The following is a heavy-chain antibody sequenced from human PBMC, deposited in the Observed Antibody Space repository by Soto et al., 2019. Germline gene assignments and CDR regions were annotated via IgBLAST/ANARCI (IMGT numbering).Heavy chain of an antibody. D-gene: IGHD3-3*01. CDR3: AKHDFWTLYNTGLDS. J-gene: IGHJ4*02. CDR2: ISGSGGDT. Sequence: EVQLLESGGGLVQPGGSLRLSCSASGFPFTSYAMSWVRQAPGKGLEWVSGISGSGGDTKSADSVKGRFTISRDNFKNMLYLQMNSLRAEDTAVYYCAKHDFWTLYNTGLDSWGQGTLVTVSS. V-gene: IGHV3-23*01. CDR1: GFPFTSYA.